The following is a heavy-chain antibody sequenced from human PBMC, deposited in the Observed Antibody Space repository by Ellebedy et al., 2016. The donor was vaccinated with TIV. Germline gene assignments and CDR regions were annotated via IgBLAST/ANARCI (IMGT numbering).Heavy chain of an antibody. CDR3: ARHGGYSFSPLNY. Sequence: PGGSLRLSCMASGYSFSYYWIGWVRQMPGKGLEWMGRIDPSDSHTNYSPSFQGHVIISADKSISTAYLQWSSLKASDTAMYYCARHGGYSFSPLNYWGQGTLVTVSS. D-gene: IGHD2-2*02. CDR2: IDPSDSHT. J-gene: IGHJ4*02. V-gene: IGHV5-10-1*01. CDR1: GYSFSYYW.